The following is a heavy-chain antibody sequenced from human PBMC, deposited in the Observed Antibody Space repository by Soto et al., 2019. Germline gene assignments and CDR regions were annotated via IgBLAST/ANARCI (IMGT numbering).Heavy chain of an antibody. J-gene: IGHJ6*03. CDR1: GYTFTSYA. Sequence: ASVKVSCKASGYTFTSYAMHWVRQAPGQRLEWMGWINAGNGNTKYSQKFQGRVTITRDTSASTAYKELSSLISEDTAVYYCARAFIVVVPAAIGFLMDVWGKGTTVTVSS. D-gene: IGHD2-2*01. CDR3: ARAFIVVVPAAIGFLMDV. V-gene: IGHV1-3*01. CDR2: INAGNGNT.